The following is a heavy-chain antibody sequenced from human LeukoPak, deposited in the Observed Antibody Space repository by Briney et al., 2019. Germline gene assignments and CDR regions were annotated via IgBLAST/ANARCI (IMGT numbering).Heavy chain of an antibody. J-gene: IGHJ4*02. CDR2: ISGSGGST. CDR3: AKFIVVVPAAIDY. D-gene: IGHD2-2*01. Sequence: PGGSLRLSCAASGFTFSSYAMSWVRQAPGKGLEWVSAISGSGGSTYYADSVKGRFTTSRDNSKNTLYLQMNSLRAEDTAVYYCAKFIVVVPAAIDYWGQGTLVTVSS. V-gene: IGHV3-23*01. CDR1: GFTFSSYA.